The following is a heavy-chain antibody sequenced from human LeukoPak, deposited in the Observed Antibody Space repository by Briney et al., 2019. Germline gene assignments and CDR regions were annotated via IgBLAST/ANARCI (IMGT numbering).Heavy chain of an antibody. CDR3: AREDSNCSSTKCRNWFDY. CDR2: INHSGST. CDR1: GGSFSGYY. J-gene: IGHJ5*01. Sequence: SETLSLTCAVYGGSFSGYYWSWIRQPPGKGLEWIGEINHSGSTNYNPSLKSRVTISVYTSKNQFSLKLNSVTAADTAVYYCAREDSNCSSTKCRNWFDYWGQGNLVTVSS. D-gene: IGHD2-2*01. V-gene: IGHV4-34*01.